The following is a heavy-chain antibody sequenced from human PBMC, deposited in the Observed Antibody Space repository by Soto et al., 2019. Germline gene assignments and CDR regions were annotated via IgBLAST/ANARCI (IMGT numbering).Heavy chain of an antibody. CDR3: AKDERWKGKNYYYYAMDV. D-gene: IGHD4-17*01. J-gene: IGHJ6*02. Sequence: GASVKVSCKASGYTFTGYYMHWVRQAPGQGLEWMGWINPNSGGTNYAQKFQGWVTMTRDTSISTAYMELSRLRAEDTAVYYCAKDERWKGKNYYYYAMDVWGQGTTVTV. V-gene: IGHV1-2*04. CDR2: INPNSGGT. CDR1: GYTFTGYY.